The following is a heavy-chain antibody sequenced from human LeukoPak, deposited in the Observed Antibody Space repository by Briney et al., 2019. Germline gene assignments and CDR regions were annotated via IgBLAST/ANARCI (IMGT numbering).Heavy chain of an antibody. Sequence: SVKVSCKASGGTFSSYAISWVRQAPGQGLEWMGGIIPIFGTANYAQKFQGRVTITADESTSTAYMELSSLRSEDTAVYYCARTLRPLGLGYCSSTSCYDGLDYWGQGTTVTVSS. CDR2: IIPIFGTA. V-gene: IGHV1-69*01. CDR3: ARTLRPLGLGYCSSTSCYDGLDY. J-gene: IGHJ4*02. D-gene: IGHD2-2*01. CDR1: GGTFSSYA.